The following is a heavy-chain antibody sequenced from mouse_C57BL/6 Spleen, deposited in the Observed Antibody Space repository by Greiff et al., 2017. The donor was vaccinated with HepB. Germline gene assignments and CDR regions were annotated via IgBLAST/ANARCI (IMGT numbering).Heavy chain of an antibody. Sequence: EVQLQQSGPELVKPGASVKISCKASGYTFTDYYMNWVKQSHGKSLEWIGDINPNNGGTSYNQKFKGKATLTVDKSSSTAYMELRSLTSEDSAVYYCARSLLWQRRFAYWGQGTLVTVSA. CDR1: GYTFTDYY. D-gene: IGHD2-10*01. V-gene: IGHV1-26*01. CDR2: INPNNGGT. J-gene: IGHJ3*01. CDR3: ARSLLWQRRFAY.